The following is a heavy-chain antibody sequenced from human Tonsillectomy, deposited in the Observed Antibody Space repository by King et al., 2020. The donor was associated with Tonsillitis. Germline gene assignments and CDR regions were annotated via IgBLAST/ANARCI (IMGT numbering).Heavy chain of an antibody. Sequence: VQLVESGGGLVQPGGSLRLSCAASGFTFSSYAMSWGRQAPGQGLEWGAAISGSGGGTYYADTVKGRFTISRDNSKNTLDLQMNSLRAEDTAVYYCAKGGCSSTSCYYDCDYWGQGTLVTVSS. CDR3: AKGGCSSTSCYYDCDY. CDR1: GFTFSSYA. V-gene: IGHV3-23*04. CDR2: ISGSGGGT. D-gene: IGHD2-2*01. J-gene: IGHJ4*02.